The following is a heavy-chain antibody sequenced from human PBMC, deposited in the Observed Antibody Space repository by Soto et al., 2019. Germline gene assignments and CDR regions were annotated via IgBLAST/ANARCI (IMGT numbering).Heavy chain of an antibody. CDR1: GGTFSTDS. Sequence: QVQLVQSGAEVKKPGSSVKVSCKASGGTFSTDSISWVRQAPGPGLEWMGGIIPMFGTANNAQKFQGRVTIAADESTSTASMALSSQRSEDTAVYFCAREIDGYYGMDVWGQGTTVTVAS. V-gene: IGHV1-69*12. J-gene: IGHJ6*02. CDR3: AREIDGYYGMDV. CDR2: IIPMFGTA.